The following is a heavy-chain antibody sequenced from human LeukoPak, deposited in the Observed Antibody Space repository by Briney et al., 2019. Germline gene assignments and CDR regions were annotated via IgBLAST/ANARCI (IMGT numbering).Heavy chain of an antibody. D-gene: IGHD2-8*01. CDR2: IIPIFGTA. J-gene: IGHJ4*02. CDR3: ARDTYRYCTNGVCFGFDY. Sequence: SLKVSCKPSGGTFSSYAISWVRQAPGQRLEWIGGIIPIFGTANYTQKFQGRVTITTDESTSTAYMELSSLRSEDTAVYYCARDTYRYCTNGVCFGFDYWGQGTLVTVSS. V-gene: IGHV1-69*05. CDR1: GGTFSSYA.